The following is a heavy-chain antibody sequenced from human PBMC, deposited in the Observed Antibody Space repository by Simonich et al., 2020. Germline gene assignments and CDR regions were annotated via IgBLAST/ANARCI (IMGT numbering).Heavy chain of an antibody. Sequence: QVQLVQSGAEVKKPGASVKVPCKASGDTFTGYYMHWVRQAPGQGLEWMGWSNPNRGGTNYAQKVQGRVTMTRDTSISTAYMELSRLRSDDTAVYYCARGRLTGDKGAFDIWGQGTMVTVSS. CDR1: GDTFTGYY. CDR3: ARGRLTGDKGAFDI. D-gene: IGHD7-27*01. J-gene: IGHJ3*02. CDR2: SNPNRGGT. V-gene: IGHV1-2*02.